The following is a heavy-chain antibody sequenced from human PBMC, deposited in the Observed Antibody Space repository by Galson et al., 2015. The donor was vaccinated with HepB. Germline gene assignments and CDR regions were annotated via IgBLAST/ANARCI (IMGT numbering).Heavy chain of an antibody. J-gene: IGHJ4*02. V-gene: IGHV3-64D*06. Sequence: SLRLSCAASGFTFSSYAMHWVRQAPGKGLEYVSAISSNGGSTYYADSVKGRFTISRDNSKNTLYLQMSSLRAEDTAVYYCVKDLRDYDILTGYPYWGQGTLVTVSS. CDR1: GFTFSSYA. D-gene: IGHD3-9*01. CDR2: ISSNGGST. CDR3: VKDLRDYDILTGYPY.